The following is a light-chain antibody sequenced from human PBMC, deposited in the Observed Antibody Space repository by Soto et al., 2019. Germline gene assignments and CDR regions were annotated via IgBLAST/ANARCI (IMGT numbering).Light chain of an antibody. V-gene: IGKV1-5*01. Sequence: DIQMTQSPSTLSASVGDRVTITCRASQSISAWLAWYQQKPGKAPNLLIYDVSTLDSGVPSRFSGSGSGTDFTLTISSLQPEDFATYFCQKLNAYPPWTFG. CDR3: QKLNAYPPWT. J-gene: IGKJ1*01. CDR2: DVS. CDR1: QSISAW.